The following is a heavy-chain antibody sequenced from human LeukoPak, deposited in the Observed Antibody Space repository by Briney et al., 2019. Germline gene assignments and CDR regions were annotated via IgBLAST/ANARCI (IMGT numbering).Heavy chain of an antibody. CDR1: GFTFSRSA. J-gene: IGHJ4*02. V-gene: IGHV3-30*18. CDR2: ISHDGSNT. Sequence: GGSLRLSCAASGFTFSRSAVHWVREAPGKGLEWVAVISHDGSNTDYTDSVKGRFTISRDNSKNTLYLQMNSLRAEDTAVYYCAKEMKPWMHFDYWGQGTLVTVSS. CDR3: AKEMKPWMHFDY. D-gene: IGHD5-12*01.